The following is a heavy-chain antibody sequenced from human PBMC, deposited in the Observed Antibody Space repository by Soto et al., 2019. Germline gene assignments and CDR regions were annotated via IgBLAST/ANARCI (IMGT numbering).Heavy chain of an antibody. CDR2: IYSGGYT. J-gene: IGHJ4*02. CDR1: GFTVSNNY. Sequence: EVQLVESGGGLIQPGGSLRLSCAVSGFTVSNNYMSWVRQAPGKGLEGVSVIYSGGYTAYGDSVKGRFTISRDNSKNTLSLQMIGLGPDARAVFNWAPHRGGGYWGQGTLVTVSS. V-gene: IGHV3-53*01. D-gene: IGHD3-10*01. CDR3: APHRGGGY.